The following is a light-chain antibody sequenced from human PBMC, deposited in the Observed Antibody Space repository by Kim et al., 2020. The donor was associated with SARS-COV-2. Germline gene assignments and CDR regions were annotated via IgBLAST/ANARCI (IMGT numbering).Light chain of an antibody. V-gene: IGLV2-23*02. CDR3: CSYAGSLVL. Sequence: PGQPFTASGNETSIDVENYHLVSWNQQNPGKAPKLMFYEVYQRPSGVSDRFSDSKSDNTASMTISGLQAEDEAYYYCCSYAGSLVLFGGGTQLTVL. CDR1: SIDVENYHL. J-gene: IGLJ2*01. CDR2: EVY.